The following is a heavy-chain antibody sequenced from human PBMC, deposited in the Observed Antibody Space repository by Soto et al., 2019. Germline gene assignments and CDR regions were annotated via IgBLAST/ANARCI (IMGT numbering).Heavy chain of an antibody. CDR1: GGTFSSYA. Sequence: QVQLVQSGAEVKKPGSSVKVSCKASGGTFSSYAISWVRQAPGQGLEWMGGITPIFVTANYAQKFQGRVTITADESTSTAYMELSSLRSEDTAVYYCARDTRDIVVVVAATPDYYYGMDVWGQGTTVTVSS. V-gene: IGHV1-69*01. CDR3: ARDTRDIVVVVAATPDYYYGMDV. J-gene: IGHJ6*02. CDR2: ITPIFVTA. D-gene: IGHD2-15*01.